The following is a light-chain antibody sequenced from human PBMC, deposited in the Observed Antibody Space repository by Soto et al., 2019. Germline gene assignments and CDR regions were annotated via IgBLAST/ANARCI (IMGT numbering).Light chain of an antibody. Sequence: QLVLTQPASVSGSPGQSITISCTGTSSDVGNYNLVSWFQHHPGKAPKLIIYEVNKGPSGVSNRFSGSKSGNTASLTISGLQAEDEADYYCCSYAGTSTVFGGGTKVTVL. CDR1: SSDVGNYNL. CDR3: CSYAGTSTV. V-gene: IGLV2-23*02. CDR2: EVN. J-gene: IGLJ3*02.